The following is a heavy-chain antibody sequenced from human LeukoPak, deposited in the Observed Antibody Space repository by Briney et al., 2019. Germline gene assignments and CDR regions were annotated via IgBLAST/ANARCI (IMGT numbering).Heavy chain of an antibody. CDR1: GGTFSSYA. D-gene: IGHD6-19*01. J-gene: IGHJ4*02. CDR2: IIPILGIA. V-gene: IGHV1-69*04. CDR3: ARDLGYSSGWYDY. Sequence: SVKVSCKASGGTFSSYAISWVRQAPGQGLEWMGRIIPILGIANYAQKFQGRVTITADKSTSTAYMELSSLRSEDTAVYYCARDLGYSSGWYDYWGQGTLVTVSS.